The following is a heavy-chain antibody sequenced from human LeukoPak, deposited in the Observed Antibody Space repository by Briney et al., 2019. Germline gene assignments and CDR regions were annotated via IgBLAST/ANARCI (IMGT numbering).Heavy chain of an antibody. V-gene: IGHV4-34*01. J-gene: IGHJ5*02. D-gene: IGHD3-22*01. CDR1: GFTFSDYY. CDR3: ARHKGYYDSSGYYVMYWFDP. CDR2: INHSGST. Sequence: GSLRLSCVASGFTFSDYYMSWIRQAPGKGLEWVGEINHSGSTNYNPSLKSRVTISVDTSKNQFSLKLSSVTAADTAVYYCARHKGYYDSSGYYVMYWFDPWGQGTLVTVSS.